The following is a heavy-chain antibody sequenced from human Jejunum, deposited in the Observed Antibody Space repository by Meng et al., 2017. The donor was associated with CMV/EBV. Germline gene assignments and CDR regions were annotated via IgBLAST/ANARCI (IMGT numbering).Heavy chain of an antibody. J-gene: IGHJ2*01. CDR1: GGSISSYY. Sequence: LTCTFSGGSISSYYWSWIRQPPGKGLEWIGYIYYSGSTNYNPSLKSRVTISVDTSKNQFSLKLSSVTAADTAVYYCARGVDWYFDLWGRGTLVTVSS. CDR2: IYYSGST. CDR3: ARGVDWYFDL. V-gene: IGHV4-59*01.